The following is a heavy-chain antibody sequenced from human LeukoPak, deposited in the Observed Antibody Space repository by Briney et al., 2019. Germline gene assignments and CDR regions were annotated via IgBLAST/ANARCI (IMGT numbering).Heavy chain of an antibody. Sequence: GASVTVSCKASGYTFTGYYMHWVRQAPGQGLEWMGWINPNSGGTNYEQKFQGRVTMTRDTSISTAYMELSRLRSDDTAVYYCARGDHLTYYYDSSADYWGQGTLVTVSS. J-gene: IGHJ4*02. CDR1: GYTFTGYY. CDR2: INPNSGGT. CDR3: ARGDHLTYYYDSSADY. V-gene: IGHV1-2*02. D-gene: IGHD3-22*01.